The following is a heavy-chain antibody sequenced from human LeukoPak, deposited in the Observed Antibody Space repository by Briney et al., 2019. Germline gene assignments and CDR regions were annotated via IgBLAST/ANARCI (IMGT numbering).Heavy chain of an antibody. CDR3: ARDSDYSGNGNGDWFDP. CDR1: GFRFTSFG. CDR2: ISNYFGVT. J-gene: IGHJ5*02. D-gene: IGHD4-11*01. Sequence: GASVNVSCKASGFRFTSFGVSWVRQAPGQGVEWMGWISNYFGVTHYAEKFEDRVTMTIDTSTATAYMELRSLRYDDTAIYYCARDSDYSGNGNGDWFDPWGQGTVVTVSS. V-gene: IGHV1-18*04.